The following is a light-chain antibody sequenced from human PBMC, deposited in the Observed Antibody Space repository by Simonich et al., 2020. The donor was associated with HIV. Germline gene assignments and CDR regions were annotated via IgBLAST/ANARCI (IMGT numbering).Light chain of an antibody. CDR1: ILAKKY. J-gene: IGLJ3*02. CDR3: QAWDSSFWV. V-gene: IGLV3-27*01. Sequence: SYELTQPSSVSVSSGQTARITCSGNILAKKYARWFQQKPGQAPVLVIYKDNERPSGIPDRFSGSNSGNTATLTISGTQAMDEADYYCQAWDSSFWVFGGGTKLTVL. CDR2: KDN.